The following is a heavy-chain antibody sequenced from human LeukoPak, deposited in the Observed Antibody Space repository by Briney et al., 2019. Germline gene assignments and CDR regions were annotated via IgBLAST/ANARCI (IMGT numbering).Heavy chain of an antibody. CDR3: ARVEVPRDNSDWYFDL. D-gene: IGHD3-22*01. CDR2: LYHGGTT. V-gene: IGHV4-38-2*02. Sequence: SETLSLTCTVSGYSIAHGFFWAWIRQPPGGGLEWIGSLYHGGTTYYNTSLKSRISTSVDTSKNQFSLKLRLVTAADTAVYYCARVEVPRDNSDWYFDLWGRGTLVTVSS. CDR1: GYSIAHGFF. J-gene: IGHJ2*01.